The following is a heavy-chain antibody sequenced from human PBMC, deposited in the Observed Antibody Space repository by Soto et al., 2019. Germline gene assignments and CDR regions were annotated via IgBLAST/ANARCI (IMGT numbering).Heavy chain of an antibody. Sequence: GESLKISCKGSGYSFTSYWISWVRQMPGKGLEWMGRIDPSDSYTNYSPSFQGHVTISADKSISTAYLQWSSLKASDTAMYYCARPSYCSGGSCFQLGSYGMDVWGQGTTVTVSS. CDR2: IDPSDSYT. V-gene: IGHV5-10-1*01. J-gene: IGHJ6*02. CDR3: ARPSYCSGGSCFQLGSYGMDV. D-gene: IGHD2-15*01. CDR1: GYSFTSYW.